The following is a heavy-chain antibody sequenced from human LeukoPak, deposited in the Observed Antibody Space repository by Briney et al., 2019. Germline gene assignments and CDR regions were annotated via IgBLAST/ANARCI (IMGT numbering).Heavy chain of an antibody. J-gene: IGHJ4*01. CDR3: ARINYYDGSGFYSDY. D-gene: IGHD3-22*01. V-gene: IGHV3-66*01. CDR2: IYSSGST. Sequence: GGSLRLSCAASGLTVSSNYMSWVRPAPGRGLEWVSVIYSSGSTYYADSVKGRFTISRDESKNTLHLQMNSLRAEDTAVYYCARINYYDGSGFYSDYWGQGTLVTVSS. CDR1: GLTVSSNY.